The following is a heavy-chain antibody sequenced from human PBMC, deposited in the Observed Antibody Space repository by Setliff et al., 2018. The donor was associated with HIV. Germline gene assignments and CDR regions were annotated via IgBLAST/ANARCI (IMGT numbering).Heavy chain of an antibody. CDR3: ASALVGGASPFDY. Sequence: PSETLSLTCTVSGGSISRGGRYWGWVRQHPGRGPEWVGYVYYNGESFYNPSLRGRITILQDKSKNQFSLEVRSVTAADTAIYYCASALVGGASPFDYWGQGALVTVSS. J-gene: IGHJ4*01. V-gene: IGHV4-31*03. CDR2: VYYNGES. CDR1: GGSISRGGRY. D-gene: IGHD3-3*01.